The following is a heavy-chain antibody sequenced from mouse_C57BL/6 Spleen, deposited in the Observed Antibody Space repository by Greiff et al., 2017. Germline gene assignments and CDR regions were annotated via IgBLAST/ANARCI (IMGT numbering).Heavy chain of an antibody. CDR3: ARAGNWDYAMDY. CDR1: GFSLTSYG. J-gene: IGHJ4*01. D-gene: IGHD4-1*01. Sequence: VKLQESGPGLVQPSQSLSITCTVSGFSLTSYGVHWVRQSPGKGLEWLGVIWSGGSTDYNAAFISRLSISKDNSKSQVFFKMNSLQADDTAIYYCARAGNWDYAMDYWGQGTSVTVSS. V-gene: IGHV2-2*01. CDR2: IWSGGST.